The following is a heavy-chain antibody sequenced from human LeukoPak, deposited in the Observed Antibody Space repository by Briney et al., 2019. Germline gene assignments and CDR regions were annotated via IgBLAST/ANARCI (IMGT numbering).Heavy chain of an antibody. CDR3: ATAQVDEDAFDI. D-gene: IGHD5-12*01. CDR2: IIPIFGTA. Sequence: ASVKVSCKVSGGTFSSYAISWVRQAPGQGLEWMGGIIPIFGTANYAQKFQGRVTITADESTSTAYMELSSLRSEDTAVYYCATAQVDEDAFDIWGQGTMVTVSS. CDR1: GGTFSSYA. J-gene: IGHJ3*02. V-gene: IGHV1-69*13.